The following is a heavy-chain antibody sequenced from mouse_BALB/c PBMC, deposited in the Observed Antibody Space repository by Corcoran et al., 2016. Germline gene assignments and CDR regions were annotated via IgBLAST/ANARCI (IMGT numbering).Heavy chain of an antibody. CDR3: AGDRDGYYGFDV. Sequence: QMQLQESGPGLGKPPQSLILACTSTGFPSTSGYYWIWIRQSPGKPLEWMGYITHSGETFYNPSLQSPISITRDTSKNQFFLQLNSVTTEDTAMYYRAGDRDGYYGFDVWGAGTTVAVSS. CDR2: ITHSGET. V-gene: IGHV12-3*02. J-gene: IGHJ1*01. D-gene: IGHD1-1*01. CDR1: GFPSTSGYY.